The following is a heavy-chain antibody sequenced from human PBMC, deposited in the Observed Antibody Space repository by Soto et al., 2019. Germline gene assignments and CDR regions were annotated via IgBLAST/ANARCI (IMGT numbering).Heavy chain of an antibody. V-gene: IGHV4-59*11. J-gene: IGHJ6*02. CDR1: GGYISSHY. CDR3: ARGGGYALYGLDV. Sequence: QVQLQESGPGLVKPSETLSLTCTVSGGYISSHYWSWIRQPPGKGLEYIGYIYYSGSTKYNPSLKSRVTISVDTSKNQFSLKLSSVTAADTAVYYCARGGGYALYGLDVWGQGTTVTVSS. D-gene: IGHD2-15*01. CDR2: IYYSGST.